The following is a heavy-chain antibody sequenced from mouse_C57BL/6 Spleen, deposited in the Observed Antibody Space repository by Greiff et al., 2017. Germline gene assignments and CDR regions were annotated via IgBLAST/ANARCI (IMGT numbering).Heavy chain of an antibody. J-gene: IGHJ4*01. Sequence: VQLKESGGGLVKPGGSLKLSCAASGFTFSSYAMSWVRQTPEKRLEWVATISDGGSYTYYPDNVKGRFTISRDNAKNNLYLQMSHLKSEDTAVYYCASITTVVAWDYWGQGTSVTVSS. D-gene: IGHD1-1*01. CDR2: ISDGGSYT. CDR3: ASITTVVAWDY. V-gene: IGHV5-4*01. CDR1: GFTFSSYA.